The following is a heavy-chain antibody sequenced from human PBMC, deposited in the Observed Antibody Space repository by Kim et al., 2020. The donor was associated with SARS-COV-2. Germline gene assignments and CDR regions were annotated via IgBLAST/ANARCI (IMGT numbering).Heavy chain of an antibody. Sequence: PSLKSRVTISVDTSKNQFSLKLSSVTAADTAVYYCARRKDGSGITGGFGAWGQGTLVTVSA. D-gene: IGHD3-10*01. CDR3: ARRKDGSGITGGFGA. J-gene: IGHJ5*02. V-gene: IGHV4-34*01.